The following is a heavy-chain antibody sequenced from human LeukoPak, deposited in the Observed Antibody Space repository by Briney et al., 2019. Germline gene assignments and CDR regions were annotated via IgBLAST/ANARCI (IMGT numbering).Heavy chain of an antibody. CDR1: GFTFSTYA. CDR3: AKTSGSHDAFDI. Sequence: GGSLRLSCAASGFTFSTYAMTWVRQAPGRGLEWISGISDSGARTSYTGSVEGRLTISRDNSKNTLYLQMNSLRAEDTAVYYCAKTSGSHDAFDIWGQGTMVTVSS. V-gene: IGHV3-23*01. CDR2: ISDSGART. J-gene: IGHJ3*02. D-gene: IGHD1-26*01.